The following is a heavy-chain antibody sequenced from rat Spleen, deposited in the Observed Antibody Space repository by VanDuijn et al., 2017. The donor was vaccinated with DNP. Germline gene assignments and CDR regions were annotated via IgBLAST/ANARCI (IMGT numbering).Heavy chain of an antibody. D-gene: IGHD4-3*01. CDR1: GFTFSDFY. J-gene: IGHJ2*01. Sequence: EVQLVESGGGIVQPGRSLKLSCAASGFTFSDFYMGWVRQAPTRGLELVAYITYDGGNTYYRDSVKGRFTISRENAKSILYLQMNSLRSEDMATYYCARWYNSGYYFDYWGQGVMVTVSS. CDR2: ITYDGGNT. V-gene: IGHV5-22*01. CDR3: ARWYNSGYYFDY.